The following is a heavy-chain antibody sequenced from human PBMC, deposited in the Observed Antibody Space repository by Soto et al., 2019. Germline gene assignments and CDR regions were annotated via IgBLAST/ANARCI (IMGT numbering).Heavy chain of an antibody. CDR1: GFSLSTSGVG. D-gene: IGHD3-10*01. J-gene: IGHJ3*02. Sequence: QITLKESGPTLVKPTQTLTLTCTFSGFSLSTSGVGVGWIRQPPGQALEWLTLIYWDDDKRYSPSLKSRLTITRDTSKNQVVLAMTNMDPVDTATYYCTHLHTYYYGVAFTIWGQGTMVTVSS. CDR2: IYWDDDK. V-gene: IGHV2-5*02. CDR3: THLHTYYYGVAFTI.